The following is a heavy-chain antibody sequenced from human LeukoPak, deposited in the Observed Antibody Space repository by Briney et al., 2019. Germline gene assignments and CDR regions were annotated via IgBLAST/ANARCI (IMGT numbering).Heavy chain of an antibody. D-gene: IGHD3-22*01. CDR1: GFTLSSYS. Sequence: GSLRLSCAASGFTLSSYSMNWVRQAPGKGLEWVSSISSSSSSIYYADSVKGPFTISRDNAKNSLYLQMNSLRAEDTAVYYCARSGYLDYWGQGTLVTVSS. J-gene: IGHJ4*02. V-gene: IGHV3-21*01. CDR2: ISSSSSSI. CDR3: ARSGYLDY.